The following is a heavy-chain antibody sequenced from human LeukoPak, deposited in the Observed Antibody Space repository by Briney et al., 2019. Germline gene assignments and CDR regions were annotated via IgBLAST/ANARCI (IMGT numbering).Heavy chain of an antibody. CDR2: IYSGGST. V-gene: IGHV3-53*01. J-gene: IGHJ5*02. D-gene: IGHD6-13*01. Sequence: GGSLRLFCAASGFTVSSNYMRWVRQTPGKGLEWVSVIYSGGSTYYADSVKGRFTISRDNSKNTLYLQMNSLRAEDTAVYYCARVVVAAAGTFDPWGQGTLVTVSS. CDR1: GFTVSSNY. CDR3: ARVVVAAAGTFDP.